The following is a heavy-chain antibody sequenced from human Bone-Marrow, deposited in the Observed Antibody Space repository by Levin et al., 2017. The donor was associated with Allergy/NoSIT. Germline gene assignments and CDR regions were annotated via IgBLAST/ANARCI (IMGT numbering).Heavy chain of an antibody. J-gene: IGHJ4*02. CDR2: INSDGSST. CDR1: GFTFSSDW. CDR3: ARSYSGNYGRFDY. V-gene: IGHV3-74*01. Sequence: GGSLRLSCAASGFTFSSDWMHWVRQAPGEGLVWVSRINSDGSSTSYADSVKGRFTISRDNVQNTLYLQMNSLRADDTAVYYCARSYSGNYGRFDYWGQGTLVTVSS. D-gene: IGHD1-26*01.